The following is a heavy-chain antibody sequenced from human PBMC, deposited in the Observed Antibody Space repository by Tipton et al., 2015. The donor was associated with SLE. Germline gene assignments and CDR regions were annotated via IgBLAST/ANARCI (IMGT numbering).Heavy chain of an antibody. V-gene: IGHV3-7*01. Sequence: SLRLSCAASRFTFSGYWMGWVRQAPGKGLEWVANIEQNGNEKYYVDSVKGRFTISRDNAKNSLYLQMNSLRAEDTAVYYCARNLPFDSWGQGTLVTVSS. J-gene: IGHJ4*02. CDR2: IEQNGNEK. CDR1: RFTFSGYW. CDR3: ARNLPFDS.